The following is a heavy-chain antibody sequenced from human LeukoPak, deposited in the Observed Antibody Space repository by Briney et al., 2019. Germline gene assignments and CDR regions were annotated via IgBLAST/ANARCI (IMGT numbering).Heavy chain of an antibody. CDR3: ARMYSSSSEYNWFDP. J-gene: IGHJ5*02. V-gene: IGHV4-59*01. CDR2: IYYSGST. D-gene: IGHD6-6*01. Sequence: SETLSLTCTLSGGSISSYYWSWIRQPPGKGLEWIGYIYYSGSTNYNPSLKSRVTISVDTSKNQFSLKLSSVTAADTAVYYCARMYSSSSEYNWFDPWGQGTLVTVSS. CDR1: GGSISSYY.